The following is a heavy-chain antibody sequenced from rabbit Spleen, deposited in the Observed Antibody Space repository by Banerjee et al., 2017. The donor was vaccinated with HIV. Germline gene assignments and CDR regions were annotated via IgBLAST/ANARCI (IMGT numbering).Heavy chain of an antibody. CDR1: GFSFSNKAV. CDR2: INAITGKA. CDR3: GRSSYAGYAGYGYGTNL. J-gene: IGHJ4*01. D-gene: IGHD7-1*01. V-gene: IGHV1S45*01. Sequence: QEQLVESGGGLVQPGGSLKLSCTASGFSFSNKAVMCWVRQAPGKGLEWIACINAITGKAVYASWAKGRFTFSKTSSTTVTLQMTSLTAADTATYFCGRSSYAGYAGYGYGTNLWGQGTLVTVS.